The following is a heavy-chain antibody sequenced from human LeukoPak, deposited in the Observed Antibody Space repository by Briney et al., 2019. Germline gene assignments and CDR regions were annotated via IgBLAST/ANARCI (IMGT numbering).Heavy chain of an antibody. V-gene: IGHV4-38-2*01. CDR3: ARQRHDVFFFDY. CDR1: GYSISSGYY. J-gene: IGHJ4*02. CDR2: IYHSGST. D-gene: IGHD1-1*01. Sequence: SETLSLTCAVSGYSISSGYYWGWIRQPPGKGLEWIGSIYHSGSTYYNPSLKSRVTISVDTSKDQFSLKLNSVTAADTAVYYCARQRHDVFFFDYWGQGTLVTVSS.